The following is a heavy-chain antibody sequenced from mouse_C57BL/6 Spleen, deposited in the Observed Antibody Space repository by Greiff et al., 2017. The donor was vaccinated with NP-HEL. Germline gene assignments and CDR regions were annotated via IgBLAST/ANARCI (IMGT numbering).Heavy chain of an antibody. D-gene: IGHD2-5*01. CDR3: ARGPTIVTTEYFDY. Sequence: DVMLVESGGGLVKPGGSLKLSCAASGFTFSSYAMSWVRQTPEKRLEWVATISDGGSYTYYPDNVKGRFTISRDNAKNNLYLQMSHLKSEDTAMYYCARGPTIVTTEYFDYWGQGTTLTVSS. CDR2: ISDGGSYT. CDR1: GFTFSSYA. V-gene: IGHV5-4*03. J-gene: IGHJ2*01.